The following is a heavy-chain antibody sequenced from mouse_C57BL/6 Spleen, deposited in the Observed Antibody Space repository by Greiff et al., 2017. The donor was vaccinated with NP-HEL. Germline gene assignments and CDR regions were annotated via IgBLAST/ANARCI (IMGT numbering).Heavy chain of an antibody. J-gene: IGHJ1*03. D-gene: IGHD1-1*01. CDR1: GYSITSGYY. CDR3: ASQYGSSPYWYFDV. V-gene: IGHV3-6*01. Sequence: EVQLQESGPGLVKPSQSLSLTCSVTGYSITSGYYWNWIRQFPGNKLEWMGYISYDGSNNYNPSLKNRISITRDTSKNQFFLKLNSGTTEDTATYYCASQYGSSPYWYFDVWGTGTTVTVSS. CDR2: ISYDGSN.